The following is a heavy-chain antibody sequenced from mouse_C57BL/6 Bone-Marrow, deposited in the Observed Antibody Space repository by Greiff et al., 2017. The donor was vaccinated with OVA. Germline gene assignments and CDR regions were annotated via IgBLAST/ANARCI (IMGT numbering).Heavy chain of an antibody. CDR1: GYTFTDYY. CDR3: ARSTHYYGSSGFAY. D-gene: IGHD1-1*01. V-gene: IGHV1-76*01. CDR2: IYPGSGNT. J-gene: IGHJ3*01. Sequence: QVQLQQSGAELVRPGASVKLSCKASGYTFTDYYINWVKQRPGQGLEWIARIYPGSGNTYYNEKFKGKATLTAEKSSSTAYMQLSSLTSEDSAVYFCARSTHYYGSSGFAYWGQGTLVTVSA.